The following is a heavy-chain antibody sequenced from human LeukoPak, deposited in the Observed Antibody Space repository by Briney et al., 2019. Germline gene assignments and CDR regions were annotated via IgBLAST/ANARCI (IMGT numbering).Heavy chain of an antibody. J-gene: IGHJ4*02. CDR1: GFTFSDYY. CDR3: ARPRQYYYDSSGYFGY. D-gene: IGHD3-22*01. Sequence: GGSLRLSCAASGFTFSDYYMSWIRLAPGKGLEWVSYISSSGSTIYYADSVKGRFTISRDNAKNSLYLQMNSLRAEDTAVYYCARPRQYYYDSSGYFGYWGQGTLVTVSS. V-gene: IGHV3-11*04. CDR2: ISSSGSTI.